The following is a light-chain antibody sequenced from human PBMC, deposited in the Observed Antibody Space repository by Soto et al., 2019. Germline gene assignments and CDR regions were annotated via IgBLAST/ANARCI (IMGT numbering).Light chain of an antibody. CDR2: GAS. J-gene: IGKJ5*01. V-gene: IGKV3-15*01. Sequence: EIVLTQSPGTLSLSPGERATLSCRAIQSVSSSYLAWYQQKPGQAPRLLIYGASSRATGIPARFSGSGSGTEFTLTISSLRSEDFAVYYCQQYNNWLSITFGQGTRLEI. CDR3: QQYNNWLSIT. CDR1: QSVSSSY.